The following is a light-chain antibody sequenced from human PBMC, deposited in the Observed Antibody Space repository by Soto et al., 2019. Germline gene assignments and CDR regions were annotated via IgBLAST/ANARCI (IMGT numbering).Light chain of an antibody. CDR3: STLIRSNTLV. V-gene: IGLV2-14*03. Sequence: QSALTQPASVSGSPGQSITISCTGTSSDVDNFNYVSWYQHHPGKAPKFMIYAVSNRPSGVSNRFSGSKSGNTASLTISGLQADDEADYYCSTLIRSNTLVFGTGTKVTVL. J-gene: IGLJ1*01. CDR1: SSDVDNFNY. CDR2: AVS.